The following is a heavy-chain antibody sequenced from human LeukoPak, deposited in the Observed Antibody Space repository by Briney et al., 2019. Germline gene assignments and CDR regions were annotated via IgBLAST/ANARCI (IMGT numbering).Heavy chain of an antibody. D-gene: IGHD2-15*01. J-gene: IGHJ4*02. V-gene: IGHV1-18*01. Sequence: ASVKVSCKATGYPFNVFGITWVRQALGQGLEWMGWINTYNANTNYAQKVQDRITLTRDTSTSTAFMELRSLRSDDTAVYYCARDAPGNCSGGRCYSVSWGQGTLVTVSS. CDR3: ARDAPGNCSGGRCYSVS. CDR2: INTYNANT. CDR1: GYPFNVFG.